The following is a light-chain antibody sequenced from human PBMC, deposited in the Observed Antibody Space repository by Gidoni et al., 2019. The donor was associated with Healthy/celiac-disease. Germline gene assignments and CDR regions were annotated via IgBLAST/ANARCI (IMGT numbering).Light chain of an antibody. J-gene: IGLJ2*01. CDR2: GTI. V-gene: IGLV1-40*01. Sequence: QAVLTQTPAVSGAPGQRVTISCPGSSSNIGAGYDVHWYQQLPGTAPKLLIYGTINRPSGVPDRFSGSKSGTSASLAITGLPAEDEADYYCQSYDSSLSGHVVFGGGTKLTVL. CDR3: QSYDSSLSGHVV. CDR1: SSNIGAGYD.